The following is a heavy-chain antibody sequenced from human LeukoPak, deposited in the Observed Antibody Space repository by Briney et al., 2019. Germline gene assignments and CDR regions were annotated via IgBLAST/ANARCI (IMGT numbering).Heavy chain of an antibody. CDR1: GYTFTSYG. Sequence: ASVKVSCKASGYTFTSYGISWARQAPGQGLEWMGGIIPIFGTANYAQKFQGRVTITADKSTSTAYMELSSLRSEDTAVYYCARCITMVRGGAFDIWGQGTMVTVSS. CDR2: IIPIFGTA. V-gene: IGHV1-69*06. CDR3: ARCITMVRGGAFDI. J-gene: IGHJ3*02. D-gene: IGHD3-10*01.